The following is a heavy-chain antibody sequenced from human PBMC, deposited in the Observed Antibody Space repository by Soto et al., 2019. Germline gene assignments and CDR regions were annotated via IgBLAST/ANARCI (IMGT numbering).Heavy chain of an antibody. CDR3: ASIRQEISALAY. J-gene: IGHJ4*02. Sequence: PAASVKVSCKASGYTFTSYAMHWVRQAPGQRLEWMGWINAGNGNKKYPQKSQGRVTIPRHTPARTAYMGLSSLSSEDTVVYYGASIRQEISALAYGGEGTPVPVSP. CDR2: INAGNGNK. V-gene: IGHV1-3*01. CDR1: GYTFTSYA. D-gene: IGHD3-3*02.